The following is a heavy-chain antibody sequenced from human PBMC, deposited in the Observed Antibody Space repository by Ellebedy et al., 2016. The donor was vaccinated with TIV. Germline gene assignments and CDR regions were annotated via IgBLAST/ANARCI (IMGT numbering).Heavy chain of an antibody. Sequence: AASVKVSCKASGYTFTTYAMHWARQAPGQRLEWMGWINAGNGNTKYSQQFQGRVTITRDTSASTAYMELSSLRSEDTAVYYCARLSRVYDSSGYNWFDPWGQGTLVTVSS. J-gene: IGHJ5*02. CDR1: GYTFTTYA. CDR2: INAGNGNT. CDR3: ARLSRVYDSSGYNWFDP. V-gene: IGHV1-3*01. D-gene: IGHD3-22*01.